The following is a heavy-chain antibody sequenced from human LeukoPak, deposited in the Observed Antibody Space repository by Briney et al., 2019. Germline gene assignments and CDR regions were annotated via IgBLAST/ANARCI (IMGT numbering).Heavy chain of an antibody. D-gene: IGHD3-3*01. CDR1: GFTFSSYA. CDR2: ISGSGGST. V-gene: IGHV3-23*01. Sequence: GGSLRLSCAASGFTFSSYAMSWVRQAPGKGLGWVSAISGSGGSTYYADSVKGRFTISRDNSKNTLYLQMNSLRAEDTAVYYCAKNFRFLGYYYMDVWGKGTTVTVSS. CDR3: AKNFRFLGYYYMDV. J-gene: IGHJ6*03.